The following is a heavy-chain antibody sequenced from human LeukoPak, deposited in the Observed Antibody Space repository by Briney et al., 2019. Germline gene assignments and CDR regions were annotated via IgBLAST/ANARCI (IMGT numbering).Heavy chain of an antibody. V-gene: IGHV1-46*01. CDR2: VYATGGTT. CDR1: GGTFSSYA. CDR3: ATEAPRSYYFDY. J-gene: IGHJ4*02. Sequence: GASVKVSCKASGGTFSSYAISWVRQAPGQGLEWMGAVYATGGTTINTQNFQGRVTMTRDTSTGTVYMELSSLRFEDTAMYYCATEAPRSYYFDYWGQGILVTVSS.